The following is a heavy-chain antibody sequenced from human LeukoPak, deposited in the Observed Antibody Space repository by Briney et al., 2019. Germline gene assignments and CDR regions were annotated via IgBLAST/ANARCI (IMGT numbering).Heavy chain of an antibody. D-gene: IGHD4-17*01. J-gene: IGHJ4*02. CDR1: GGSISAKSYSSNNH. V-gene: IGHV4-39*07. Sequence: SETLSLTCTVSGGSISAKSYSSNNHWGWIRQPPGKGLEWIGSIYYSGTTYYNPSLKSRVTISVDRSKNQFSLKLSSVTAADTAVYYCARGDYQTLPFDYWGQGTLVTVSS. CDR2: IYYSGTT. CDR3: ARGDYQTLPFDY.